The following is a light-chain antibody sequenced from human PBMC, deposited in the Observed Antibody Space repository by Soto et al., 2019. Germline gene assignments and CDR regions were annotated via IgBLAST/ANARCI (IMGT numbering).Light chain of an antibody. CDR2: AAS. CDR3: QQYGTSPRT. CDR1: QSVSSG. Sequence: EIVMTQSPATLSVSPGERATLSCRAGQSVSSGLAWYQQKPGQTPRLLIYAASTRATGIPARFSGSGSGTEFTLTISSLQSEDFAVYYCQQYGTSPRTFGQGTKVDI. V-gene: IGKV3-15*01. J-gene: IGKJ1*01.